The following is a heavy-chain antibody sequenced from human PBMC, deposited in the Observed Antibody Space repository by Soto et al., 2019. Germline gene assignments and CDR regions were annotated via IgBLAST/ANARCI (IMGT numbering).Heavy chain of an antibody. CDR1: GDSVSSNSAA. V-gene: IGHV6-1*01. CDR2: TYYRTRWYY. J-gene: IGHJ6*03. CDR3: AGTTSHYWYYMDV. Sequence: QVQLQESGPGLVKPSQTLSLTCVISGDSVSSNSAAWNWIRQSPSRGLEWLGRTYYRTRWYYDYSVSVGSRITVNPETSKNHFSLQLTSVTPEDTAVYYCAGTTSHYWYYMDVWGKGTTVTVSS. D-gene: IGHD1-7*01.